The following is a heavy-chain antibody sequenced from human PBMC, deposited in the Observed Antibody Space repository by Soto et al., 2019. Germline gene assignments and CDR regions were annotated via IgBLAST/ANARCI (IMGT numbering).Heavy chain of an antibody. J-gene: IGHJ6*02. CDR3: ARQSYGDYVGYYYGMDV. D-gene: IGHD4-17*01. V-gene: IGHV4-31*03. CDR2: IYYSGST. CDR1: GGSISSGGYY. Sequence: TSETLSLTCTVSGGSISSGGYYWSWIRQHPGKGLEWIGYIYYSGSTYYNPSLKSRVTISVDTSKNQFSLKLSSVTAADTAVYYCARQSYGDYVGYYYGMDVWGQGTTFTV.